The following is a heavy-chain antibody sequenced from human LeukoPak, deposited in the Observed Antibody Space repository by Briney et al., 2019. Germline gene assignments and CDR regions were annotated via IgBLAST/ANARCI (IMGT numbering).Heavy chain of an antibody. D-gene: IGHD3-22*01. V-gene: IGHV4-39*01. Sequence: PSETLSLTCTVSGGSISSSSYYWGWIRQPPGKGLEWIGSIYYSGSTYYNPSLKSRVTISVDTSKNQFSLKLSSVTAADTALYYCARHITGWFYYDSSGGAFDIWGQGTMVTVSS. J-gene: IGHJ3*02. CDR2: IYYSGST. CDR3: ARHITGWFYYDSSGGAFDI. CDR1: GGSISSSSYY.